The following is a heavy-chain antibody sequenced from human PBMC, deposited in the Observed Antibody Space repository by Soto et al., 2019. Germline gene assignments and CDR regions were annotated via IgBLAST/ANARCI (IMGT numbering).Heavy chain of an antibody. D-gene: IGHD3-22*01. CDR3: ARDASPHYYDSSGDCFDP. CDR1: GYTFTSYG. J-gene: IGHJ5*02. Sequence: GASVKVSCKASGYTFTSYGISWVRQAPGQGLEWMGWISAYNGNTNYAQKLQGRVTMTTDTSTSTAYMELRSLRSEDTAVFYFARDASPHYYDSSGDCFDPWGQGTLVTVSS. CDR2: ISAYNGNT. V-gene: IGHV1-18*01.